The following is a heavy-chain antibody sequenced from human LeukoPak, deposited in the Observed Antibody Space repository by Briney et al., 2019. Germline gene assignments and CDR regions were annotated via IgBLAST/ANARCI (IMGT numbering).Heavy chain of an antibody. CDR3: ARRGSSPTLNYYYYGMDV. D-gene: IGHD6-6*01. Sequence: GASVKVSCKASGGTFSSYAISWVRRAPGQGLEWMGGIIPIFGTANYAQKFQGRVTITADESTSTAYMELSSLRSEDTAVYYCARRGSSPTLNYYYYGMDVWGQGTTVTVSS. J-gene: IGHJ6*02. CDR1: GGTFSSYA. V-gene: IGHV1-69*13. CDR2: IIPIFGTA.